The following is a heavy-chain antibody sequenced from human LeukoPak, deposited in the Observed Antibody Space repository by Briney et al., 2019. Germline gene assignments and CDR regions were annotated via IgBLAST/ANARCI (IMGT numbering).Heavy chain of an antibody. J-gene: IGHJ4*02. CDR1: GFTFSTYS. D-gene: IGHD3-22*01. CDR3: ARGNYYDSSDYYYY. Sequence: GGSLRLSCVASGFTFSTYSMNWVRQAPGKGLEWVSSISSASSYIYYADSVQGRFTISRDNAKNSLYLQMNSLRAEDTAVYYCARGNYYDSSDYYYYWGQGTLVTVSS. V-gene: IGHV3-21*04. CDR2: ISSASSYI.